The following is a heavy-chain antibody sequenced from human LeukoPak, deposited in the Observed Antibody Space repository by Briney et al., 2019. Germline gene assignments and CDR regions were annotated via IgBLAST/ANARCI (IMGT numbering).Heavy chain of an antibody. J-gene: IGHJ5*02. CDR2: IYYSGST. CDR1: GGSISSSSYY. Sequence: SETLSLTCTVSGGSISSSSYYWGWIRQPPGKGLEWIGSIYYSGSTYYNPSLKSRVTISVDTSKNQFSLKLSSVTAADTAVYYCARGALSQGWFDPWGQGTLVTVSS. D-gene: IGHD3-16*02. CDR3: ARGALSQGWFDP. V-gene: IGHV4-39*01.